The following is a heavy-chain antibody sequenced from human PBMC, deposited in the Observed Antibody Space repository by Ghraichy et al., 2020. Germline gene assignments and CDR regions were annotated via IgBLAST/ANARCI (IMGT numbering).Heavy chain of an antibody. J-gene: IGHJ4*02. Sequence: GESLNIYFAPSGFTVLLSAPPSLSKAPGTGLAGVSPIRGSGGSTYYPDSVKGRFTISRDNSKNTLYLQMNSLRAEDTAVYYCASQYCSSTSCRFDYWGQGTLVTVSS. V-gene: IGHV3-23*01. CDR1: GFTVLLSA. CDR2: IRGSGGST. CDR3: ASQYCSSTSCRFDY. D-gene: IGHD2-2*01.